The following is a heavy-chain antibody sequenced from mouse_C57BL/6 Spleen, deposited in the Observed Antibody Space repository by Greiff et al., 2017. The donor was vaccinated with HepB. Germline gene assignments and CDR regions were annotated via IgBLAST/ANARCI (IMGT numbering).Heavy chain of an antibody. CDR2: ISDGGSYT. D-gene: IGHD3-3*01. CDR1: GFTFSSYA. Sequence: EVQLVESGGGLVKPGGSLKLSCAASGFTFSSYAMSWVRQTPEKRLEWVATISDGGSYTYYPDNVKGRFTISRDNAKNNLYLQMSHLKSEGTAMYYCARDPLGTRVYWYFDVWGTGTTVTVSS. V-gene: IGHV5-4*01. J-gene: IGHJ1*03. CDR3: ARDPLGTRVYWYFDV.